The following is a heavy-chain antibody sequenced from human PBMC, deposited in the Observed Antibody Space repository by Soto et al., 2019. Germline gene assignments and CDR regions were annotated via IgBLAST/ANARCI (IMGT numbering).Heavy chain of an antibody. CDR2: IIPIFDTI. CDR3: ASPLKWSGYYIAFDY. CDR1: GATFSSFA. D-gene: IGHD3-3*01. Sequence: QVQLLQSGAEVKKPGSSVKVSCKASGATFSSFAFSWVRQATGQGLEWMGVIIPIFDTISYAQKFQGRVTITADESTRTAYMELNSLTSDDTAVYYCASPLKWSGYYIAFDYWGQGTLVIVSS. V-gene: IGHV1-69*01. J-gene: IGHJ4*02.